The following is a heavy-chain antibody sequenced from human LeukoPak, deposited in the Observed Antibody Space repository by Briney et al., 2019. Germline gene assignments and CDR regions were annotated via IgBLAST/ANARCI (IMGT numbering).Heavy chain of an antibody. CDR2: MNPNSDDT. CDR3: ARDFYGVYVFDY. Sequence: ASVKVSCTASGYTFTSYDINWVRQATGQGLEWMGWMNPNSDDTGYAQKFQGRVTMTRNTSISTAYMELSSLRSEDTAIYYCARDFYGVYVFDYWGQGTLVTVSS. V-gene: IGHV1-8*01. D-gene: IGHD4-17*01. CDR1: GYTFTSYD. J-gene: IGHJ4*02.